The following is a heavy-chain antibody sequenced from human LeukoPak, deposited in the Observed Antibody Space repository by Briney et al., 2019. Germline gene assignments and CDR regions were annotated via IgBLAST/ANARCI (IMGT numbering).Heavy chain of an antibody. CDR3: AKERDTAMVTIDY. CDR2: IRYDGSNK. J-gene: IGHJ4*02. CDR1: GFTFSSYG. Sequence: GGSLRLSCAASGFTFSSYGMHWVRQAPGKGLEWVAFIRYDGSNKYYADSVKGRFTISRDNSKNTLYLQMNSLRAEDPAVYSCAKERDTAMVTIDYWGQGTLVTVSS. D-gene: IGHD5-18*01. V-gene: IGHV3-30*02.